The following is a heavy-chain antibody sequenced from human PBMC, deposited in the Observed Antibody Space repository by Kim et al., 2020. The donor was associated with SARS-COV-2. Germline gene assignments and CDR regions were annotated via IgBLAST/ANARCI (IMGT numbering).Heavy chain of an antibody. CDR1: GFTFSSYS. Sequence: GGSLRLSCAASGFTFSSYSMNWVRQAPGKGLEWVSSISSSSSYIYYADSVKGRFTISRDNAKNSLYLQMNSLRAEDTAVYYCARDVTVHHAHYGDYEEWEGAYNCFDPWGQGTLVTVSS. CDR2: ISSSSSYI. J-gene: IGHJ5*02. D-gene: IGHD4-17*01. V-gene: IGHV3-21*01. CDR3: ARDVTVHHAHYGDYEEWEGAYNCFDP.